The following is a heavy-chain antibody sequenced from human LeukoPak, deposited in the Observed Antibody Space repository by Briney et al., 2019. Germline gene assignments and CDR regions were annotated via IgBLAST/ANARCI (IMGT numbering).Heavy chain of an antibody. V-gene: IGHV3-48*02. CDR3: VRDYDYAPDY. CDR1: GFTFSNYN. Sequence: LPGGSLRLSCVASGFTFSNYNMNWVRQAPGKRLEWVSNIRYSGVTMYYADSVKGRFTISRDNARNSLYLQMNSLRDEDTAVYYCVRDYDYAPDYWGQGTLVTVSS. CDR2: IRYSGVTM. J-gene: IGHJ4*02. D-gene: IGHD4-17*01.